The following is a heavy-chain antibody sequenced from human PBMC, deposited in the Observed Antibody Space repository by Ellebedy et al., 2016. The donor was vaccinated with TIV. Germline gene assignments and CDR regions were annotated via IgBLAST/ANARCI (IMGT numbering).Heavy chain of an antibody. CDR1: GGTFSSYA. Sequence: SVKVSXXASGGTFSSYAISWVRQAPGQGLEWMGRIIPILGIANYAQKFQGRVTITADKSTSTAYMELSSLRSEDTAVYYCARDFDGDYVLDYWGQGTLVTVSS. J-gene: IGHJ4*02. CDR3: ARDFDGDYVLDY. D-gene: IGHD4-17*01. V-gene: IGHV1-69*04. CDR2: IIPILGIA.